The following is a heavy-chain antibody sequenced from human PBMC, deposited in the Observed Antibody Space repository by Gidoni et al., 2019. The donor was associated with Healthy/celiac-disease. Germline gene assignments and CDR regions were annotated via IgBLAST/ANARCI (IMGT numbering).Heavy chain of an antibody. D-gene: IGHD3-3*01. V-gene: IGHV4-34*01. CDR3: ARRSFTIFGVVIAIRENWFDP. CDR2: INHSGST. CDR1: GGSFSGYY. J-gene: IGHJ5*02. Sequence: QVQLQQWGAGLLKPSETLSLTCAVYGGSFSGYYWSWIRHPPGKGLEWIGEINHSGSTNYNPSLKSRVTISVDTSKNQFSLKLSSVTAADTAVYYCARRSFTIFGVVIAIRENWFDPWGQGTLVTVSS.